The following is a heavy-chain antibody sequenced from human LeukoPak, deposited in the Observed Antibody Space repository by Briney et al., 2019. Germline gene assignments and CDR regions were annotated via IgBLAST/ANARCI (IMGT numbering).Heavy chain of an antibody. CDR1: GYTFTSYD. V-gene: IGHV1-8*03. D-gene: IGHD4-23*01. J-gene: IGHJ4*02. Sequence: VASVKVSCKASGYTFTSYDINWVRQATGQGLEWMGWMNPNSGNTGYAQKFQGRVTITRNTSISTAYMELSSLRSDDTAVYYCARTGGNSGEFDYWGQGTLVTVSS. CDR3: ARTGGNSGEFDY. CDR2: MNPNSGNT.